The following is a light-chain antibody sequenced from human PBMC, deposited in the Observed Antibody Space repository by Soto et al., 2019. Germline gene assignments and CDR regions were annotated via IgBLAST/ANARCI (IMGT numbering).Light chain of an antibody. CDR1: QSVSSSY. CDR2: GAT. J-gene: IGKJ4*01. CDR3: QQYGSPFLT. Sequence: EIVLTQSPGTLSLSPGERATLSCRASQSVSSSYVAWYQQKPGQAPRLLIYGATTRATAIPDRFSGSGSVTDFTLTISRLEPEDFAVYYCQQYGSPFLTFGGGTKVEIK. V-gene: IGKV3-20*01.